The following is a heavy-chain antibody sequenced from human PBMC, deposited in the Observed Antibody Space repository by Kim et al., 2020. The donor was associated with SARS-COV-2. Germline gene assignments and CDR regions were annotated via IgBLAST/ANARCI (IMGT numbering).Heavy chain of an antibody. CDR2: ISGGGGST. CDR3: AKGFSSGWYDGTDV. V-gene: IGHV3-23*01. J-gene: IGHJ6*02. D-gene: IGHD6-19*01. CDR1: GFTFSSYA. Sequence: GGSLRLSCAAPGFTFSSYAMSWVRQAPGKGLEWVSGISGGGGSTYYADSVKGRFTISRDNSKNTLYLQMNSLRAEDTAVYYCAKGFSSGWYDGTDVWGQGTTVTVSS.